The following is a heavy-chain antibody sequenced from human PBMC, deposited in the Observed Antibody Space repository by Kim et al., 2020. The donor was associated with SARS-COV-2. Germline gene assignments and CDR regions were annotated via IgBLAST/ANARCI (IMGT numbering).Heavy chain of an antibody. CDR3: VREGREYSGWNDWYFDL. CDR1: GFTFSGAD. Sequence: GGSLRLSCAASGFTFSGADMHWVRPVTGKGLEWVSAIGTGHDTYYAGSVKGRFTISIENAKDSLYLQMHSLSAGDTAVYYCVREGREYSGWNDWYFDLWGRGTLVTVSS. D-gene: IGHD5-12*01. J-gene: IGHJ2*01. V-gene: IGHV3-13*01. CDR2: IGTGHDT.